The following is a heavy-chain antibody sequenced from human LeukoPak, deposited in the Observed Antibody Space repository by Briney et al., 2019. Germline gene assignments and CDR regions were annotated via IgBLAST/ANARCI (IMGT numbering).Heavy chain of an antibody. CDR1: GYTFTTYG. V-gene: IGHV1-18*03. Sequence: GASVKVSCKTSGYTFTTYGISWLRQAPGQGLEWMGWISAHKGETEYAQKFQGRVTMTREISTSTAYMELQSLTSDDMAVYYCARADIIVVAGSTPVGSGFEYWGQGALITVS. CDR3: ARADIIVVAGSTPVGSGFEY. CDR2: ISAHKGET. D-gene: IGHD2-15*01. J-gene: IGHJ4*02.